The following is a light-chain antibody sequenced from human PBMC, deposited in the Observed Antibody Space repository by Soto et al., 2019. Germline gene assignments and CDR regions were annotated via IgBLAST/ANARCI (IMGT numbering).Light chain of an antibody. V-gene: IGKV1-27*01. CDR3: QKYNSAPRT. J-gene: IGKJ1*01. CDR1: QGIGNY. Sequence: DIQMTQSPSSLSASLGDRVTITCRASQGIGNYLAWYQLQPGKVPKLLIYAASTLQSGVHSRFSGSGSGTDFTLTISSLQPEDVATYFCQKYNSAPRTFGQGTKVEI. CDR2: AAS.